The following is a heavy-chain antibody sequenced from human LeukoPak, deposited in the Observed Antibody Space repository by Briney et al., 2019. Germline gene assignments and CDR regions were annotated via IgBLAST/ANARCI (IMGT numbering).Heavy chain of an antibody. CDR2: ISSSGSTI. CDR3: ARVVRGILFP. CDR1: GFTFSSYS. V-gene: IGHV3-48*04. Sequence: GGSLRLSCAASGFTFSSYSMNWVRRAPGKGLEWVSYISSSGSTIYYADSVKGRFTISRDNAKNSLYLQMNSLRAEDTAVYYCARVVRGILFPWGQGTLVTVSS. D-gene: IGHD3-10*01. J-gene: IGHJ5*02.